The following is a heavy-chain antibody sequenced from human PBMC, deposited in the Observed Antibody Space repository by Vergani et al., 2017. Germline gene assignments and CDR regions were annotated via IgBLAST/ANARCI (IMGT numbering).Heavy chain of an antibody. CDR1: GFTFSSYG. CDR2: IRYDGSYK. V-gene: IGHV3-30*02. J-gene: IGHJ4*02. CDR3: AKEPFAYGDFDYVDY. Sequence: QVQLVESGGGVVQPGGSLRLSCAASGFTFSSYGMHWVRQAPGKGLEWVTFIRYDGSYKYYADSVKGRFTISRDNSKNTLYLQMNSLRAEDTAVYYCAKEPFAYGDFDYVDYWGQGTLVTVSS. D-gene: IGHD4-17*01.